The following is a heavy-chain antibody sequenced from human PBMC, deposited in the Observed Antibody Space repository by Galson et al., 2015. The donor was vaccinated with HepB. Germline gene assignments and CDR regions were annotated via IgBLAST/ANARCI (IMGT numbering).Heavy chain of an antibody. V-gene: IGHV3-66*02. D-gene: IGHD3-16*01. CDR1: GFIVSSNY. Sequence: SLRLSCAASGFIVSSNYMIWVRQAPGKGLEWVSVIYSGGTTYYADPVKGRFTISRDKSRNTVYLQMSSLTPEDTAVYFCVPFPIALPPGDSRGQGTLVTVSS. CDR2: IYSGGTT. J-gene: IGHJ4*02. CDR3: VPFPIALPPGDS.